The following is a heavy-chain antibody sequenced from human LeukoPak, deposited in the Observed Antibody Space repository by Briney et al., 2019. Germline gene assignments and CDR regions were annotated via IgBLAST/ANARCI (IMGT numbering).Heavy chain of an antibody. Sequence: GGSLRLSCAASGFTFDDYAMHWVRQAPGKGLEWVSGISWNSGSIGYADSVKGRFTISRDNAKNSLYLQMNNLRAEDTALYYCAKAGRRWLQSPFDYWGQGTLVTVSS. D-gene: IGHD5-24*01. CDR2: ISWNSGSI. CDR1: GFTFDDYA. CDR3: AKAGRRWLQSPFDY. J-gene: IGHJ4*02. V-gene: IGHV3-9*01.